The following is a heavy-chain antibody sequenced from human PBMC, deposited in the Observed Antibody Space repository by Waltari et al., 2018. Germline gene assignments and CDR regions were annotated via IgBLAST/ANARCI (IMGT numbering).Heavy chain of an antibody. D-gene: IGHD3-22*01. CDR3: ARAPHKSYYYDSSGFRGGNDY. J-gene: IGHJ4*02. Sequence: QVQLVESGGGVVQPGRSLRLSCAASGFTFSSYAMHWVRQAPGKGLEWVAVISYDGSNKYYADAGKGRFTISRDNSKNTLYLQMNSLRAEDTAVYYCARAPHKSYYYDSSGFRGGNDYWGQGTLVTVSS. CDR2: ISYDGSNK. V-gene: IGHV3-30*01. CDR1: GFTFSSYA.